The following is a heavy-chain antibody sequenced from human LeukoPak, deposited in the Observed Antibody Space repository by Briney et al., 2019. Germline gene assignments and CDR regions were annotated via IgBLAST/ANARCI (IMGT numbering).Heavy chain of an antibody. CDR2: INAGNGNT. V-gene: IGHV1-3*01. CDR3: ARLGLKSPRGFDY. CDR1: GYTFTSYA. D-gene: IGHD3-10*01. J-gene: IGHJ4*02. Sequence: ASVKVSSKASGYTFTSYAMHWVRQAPGQRLEWMGWINAGNGNTKYSQKFQGRVTITRDTSASTAYMELSSLRSEDTAVYYCARLGLKSPRGFDYWGQGTLVTVSS.